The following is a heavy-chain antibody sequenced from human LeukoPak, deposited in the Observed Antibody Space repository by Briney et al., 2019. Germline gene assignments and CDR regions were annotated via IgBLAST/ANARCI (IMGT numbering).Heavy chain of an antibody. CDR2: IYPVFGPP. D-gene: IGHD3-10*01. CDR3: ARAGSRGGNVISYDY. CDR1: GGTFSKYA. Sequence: SVTVSRQAPGGTFSKYAVTWVRPAPGKGLEWVGGIYPVFGPPSYAQKFQGRVTITADEWTGTAYIELSSLRSEDTAVYYGARAGSRGGNVISYDYWGQGTLVTVSS. V-gene: IGHV1-69*13. J-gene: IGHJ4*02.